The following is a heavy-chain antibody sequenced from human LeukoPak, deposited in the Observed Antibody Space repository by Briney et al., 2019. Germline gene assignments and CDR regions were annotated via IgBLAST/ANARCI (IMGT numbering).Heavy chain of an antibody. V-gene: IGHV3-30*18. CDR1: GFTFSNYG. D-gene: IGHD6-13*01. Sequence: GRSLRLSCAASGFTFSNYGMHWVRQAPGKGLEWVAVISYDGSNKYYADSVKGRFTISRDNSKNTLYLQMNSLRAEDTAVYYRAKVRSSSRGMAFDYWGQGTLVTVSS. J-gene: IGHJ4*02. CDR2: ISYDGSNK. CDR3: AKVRSSSRGMAFDY.